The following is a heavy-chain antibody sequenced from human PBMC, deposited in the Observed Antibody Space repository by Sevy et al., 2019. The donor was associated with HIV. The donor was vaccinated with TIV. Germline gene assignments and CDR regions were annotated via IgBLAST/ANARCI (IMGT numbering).Heavy chain of an antibody. CDR1: GYTFTSYY. Sequence: ASVKVSCKASGYTFTSYYMHWVRQAPGQGLEWMGIINPSGGSTSYAQKFQGRVTMTRDTSTSTVYMELSSLRSEDTAVYYCAGDPGYSNYAHWYFDLWGRGTLVTVSS. CDR3: AGDPGYSNYAHWYFDL. J-gene: IGHJ2*01. D-gene: IGHD4-4*01. CDR2: INPSGGST. V-gene: IGHV1-46*01.